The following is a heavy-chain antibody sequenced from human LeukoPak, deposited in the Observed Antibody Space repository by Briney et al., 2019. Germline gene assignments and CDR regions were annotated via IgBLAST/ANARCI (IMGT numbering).Heavy chain of an antibody. J-gene: IGHJ4*02. CDR1: GFTFSSYG. V-gene: IGHV3-30*03. CDR2: ISYDGSIK. CDR3: ARDGDLGVVVVATTDVAYYFDQ. D-gene: IGHD2-15*01. Sequence: QPGGSLRLSCAASGFTFSSYGMHWVRQAPGKGLEWVAVISYDGSIKYYADSVKGRFAISRDSSQNTLYLQMSSLRAEDTAVYYCARDGDLGVVVVATTDVAYYFDQWGQGTLVTVSS.